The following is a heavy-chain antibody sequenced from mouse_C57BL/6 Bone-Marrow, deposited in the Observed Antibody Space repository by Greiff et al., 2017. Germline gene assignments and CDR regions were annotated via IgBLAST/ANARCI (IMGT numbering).Heavy chain of an antibody. CDR3: AARYDGYPYYAMDD. Sequence: VKLMESGPGLVSPSQSLSITCTVSGFSLTSYGVDWVRQSPGKGLEWLGVIWGVGSTNYNSALKSRLSISKDNSKSQVFLKMNSLQTDDTAMYYCAARYDGYPYYAMDDWGQGTSVTVSS. D-gene: IGHD2-3*01. V-gene: IGHV2-6*01. CDR2: IWGVGST. J-gene: IGHJ4*01. CDR1: GFSLTSYG.